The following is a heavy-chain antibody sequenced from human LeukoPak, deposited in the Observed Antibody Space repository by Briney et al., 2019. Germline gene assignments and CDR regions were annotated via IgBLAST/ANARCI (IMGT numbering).Heavy chain of an antibody. D-gene: IGHD1-26*01. CDR2: IKSKDVGGTA. CDR1: GFIFSDKW. J-gene: IGHJ4*02. CDR3: TTTQYSDSSLRY. V-gene: IGHV3-15*01. Sequence: PGGSLRLSCAASGFIFSDKWMAWVRQAPGRGLEWVARIKSKDVGGTAANAAPVEGRFTISRDDSKNTSYLQMNSLKTEDTAVYYCTTTQYSDSSLRYWGQGTPVTVSS.